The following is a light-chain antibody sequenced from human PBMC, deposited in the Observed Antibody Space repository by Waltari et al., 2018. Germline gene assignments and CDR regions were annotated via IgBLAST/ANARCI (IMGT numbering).Light chain of an antibody. Sequence: QTVVTQEPSLSVSPGGTVTLTCALSSCSTSTTSYPTWYQQTPGQAPRTLVYKANARSSGVPDRFSGSILGNTAALTITGAQADDESDYYCALYMGSGIWVFGGGTRLTVL. CDR3: ALYMGSGIWV. CDR1: SCSTSTTSY. V-gene: IGLV8-61*01. CDR2: KAN. J-gene: IGLJ3*02.